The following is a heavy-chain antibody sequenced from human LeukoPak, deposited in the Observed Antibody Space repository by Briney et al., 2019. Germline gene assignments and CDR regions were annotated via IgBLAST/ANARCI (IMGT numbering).Heavy chain of an antibody. CDR1: GGSISSYY. Sequence: SETLSLTCTVSGGSISSYYWSWLRQPPGKGLEWIGYIYYSGSTNYNPSLKSRVTISVDTSKNQFSLKLSSVTAADTAVYYCARRAGAARPYYFDYWGQGTLVTVSS. CDR2: IYYSGST. J-gene: IGHJ4*02. D-gene: IGHD6-6*01. CDR3: ARRAGAARPYYFDY. V-gene: IGHV4-59*01.